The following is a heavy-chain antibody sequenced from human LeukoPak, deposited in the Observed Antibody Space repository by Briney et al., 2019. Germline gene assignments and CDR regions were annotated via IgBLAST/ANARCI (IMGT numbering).Heavy chain of an antibody. D-gene: IGHD3/OR15-3a*01. J-gene: IGHJ4*02. V-gene: IGHV3-7*01. CDR3: ARDWTGVFDY. CDR2: IKQDGSEK. Sequence: GGSLRLSCAASGFTFSRDWMNWVRQAPGKGLEWVANIKQDGSEKHYVDSVKGRFTISRDNAKNSLYLQMNSLRAEDTAVYYCARDWTGVFDYWGQGTLVTVSS. CDR1: GFTFSRDW.